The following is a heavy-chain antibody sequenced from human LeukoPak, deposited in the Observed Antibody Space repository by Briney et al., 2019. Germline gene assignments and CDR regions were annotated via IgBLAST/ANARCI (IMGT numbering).Heavy chain of an antibody. D-gene: IGHD3-10*01. J-gene: IGHJ6*02. CDR3: AKEHGSGSQYYYYGMDV. CDR2: ISYDGSNK. V-gene: IGHV3-30*18. Sequence: SGRSLRLSCAASGFTFSSYGMHWVRQAPGKGLEWVAVISYDGSNKYYADSVKGRFTISRDNSKNTLYLQMNSLRAEDTAVYYCAKEHGSGSQYYYYGMDVWGQGTTVTVSS. CDR1: GFTFSSYG.